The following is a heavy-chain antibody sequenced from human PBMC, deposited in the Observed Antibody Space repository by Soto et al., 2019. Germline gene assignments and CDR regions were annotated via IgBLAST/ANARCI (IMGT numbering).Heavy chain of an antibody. Sequence: GGSLRLSCAASGFTFSSYEMNWVRQAPGKGLEWVSYISSSGSTIYYADPVKGRFTISRDNAKNSLYLQMNSLRAEDTAVYYCARDGGGSSPLHYGMDVWGQGTTVTVSS. CDR2: ISSSGSTI. D-gene: IGHD6-6*01. J-gene: IGHJ6*02. V-gene: IGHV3-48*03. CDR1: GFTFSSYE. CDR3: ARDGGGSSPLHYGMDV.